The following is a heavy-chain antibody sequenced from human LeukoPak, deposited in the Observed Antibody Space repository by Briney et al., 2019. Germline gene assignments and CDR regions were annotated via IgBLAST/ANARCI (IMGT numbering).Heavy chain of an antibody. V-gene: IGHV1-69*13. D-gene: IGHD2/OR15-2a*01. CDR1: GYTFPSYF. J-gene: IGHJ6*02. Sequence: SVTVSCTASGYTFPSYFMHWVRQAPGQGLEWMGGIIPIFGTANYAQTFQGRVTITADESTNTAYMELSSLRSEDTAVYYCARSLPSIDHGMDVWGQGPTVPVSS. CDR3: ARSLPSIDHGMDV. CDR2: IIPIFGTA.